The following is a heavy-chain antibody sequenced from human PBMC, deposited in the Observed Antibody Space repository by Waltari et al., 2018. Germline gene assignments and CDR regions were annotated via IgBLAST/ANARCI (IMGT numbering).Heavy chain of an antibody. CDR1: GFPFSSYA. CDR3: ARRLSGSGSQPFDY. CDR2: ILYSAGRT. J-gene: IGHJ4*02. V-gene: IGHV3-23*03. Sequence: EVQLLESGGGLVQPGGSLTLSCAGSGFPFSSYAMNWVRQAPGKGLEWVSILYSAGRTYYADSVKGRFTISRDNFQNRVFLQMNSLRAEDTAIYYCARRLSGSGSQPFDYWGQGTLVTVSS. D-gene: IGHD3-10*01.